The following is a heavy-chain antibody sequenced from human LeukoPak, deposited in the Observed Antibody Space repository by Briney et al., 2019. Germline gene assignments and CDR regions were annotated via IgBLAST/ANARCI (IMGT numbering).Heavy chain of an antibody. CDR2: IMTDGSST. J-gene: IGHJ4*02. CDR1: GFILSSYW. Sequence: GGSLRLSCAASGFILSSYWMHWVRQAPGKGLVWVSRIMTDGSSTSYADSVKGRFTISRDNAKNTLYLQMNSLRAEDTAVYFCGYGSGNYNDYWGQGTLVTVSS. D-gene: IGHD3-10*01. V-gene: IGHV3-74*01. CDR3: GYGSGNYNDY.